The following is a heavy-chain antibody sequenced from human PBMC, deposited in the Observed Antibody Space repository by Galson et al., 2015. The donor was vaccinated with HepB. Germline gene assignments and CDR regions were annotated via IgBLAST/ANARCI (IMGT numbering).Heavy chain of an antibody. CDR2: INPGSGVT. J-gene: IGHJ4*02. D-gene: IGHD6-13*01. CDR3: ARGRSGRYEGDY. CDR1: GYTFTGYY. Sequence: SVKVSCKASGYTFTGYYVHWVRQAPGQGLEWMGLINPGSGVTKFAQTFQGRVTMTTDTSISTAYMELGSLISDDTAVYYCARGRSGRYEGDYWGQGTLVTVSS. V-gene: IGHV1-2*02.